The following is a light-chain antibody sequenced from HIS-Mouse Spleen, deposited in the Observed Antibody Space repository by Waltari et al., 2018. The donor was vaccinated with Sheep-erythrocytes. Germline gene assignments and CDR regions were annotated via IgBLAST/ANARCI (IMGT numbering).Light chain of an antibody. Sequence: EIVLTQSPGTLSLSPGERATLSCRASQSVSSSYLAWYQQKPSQAPRLLIYGASSRATGIPDRFSGSGSGTDFTLTISRLEPEDFAVYYCQQYGSSRQQTFTFGPGTKVDIK. CDR1: QSVSSSY. CDR3: QQYGSSRQQTFT. V-gene: IGKV3-20*01. J-gene: IGKJ3*01. CDR2: GAS.